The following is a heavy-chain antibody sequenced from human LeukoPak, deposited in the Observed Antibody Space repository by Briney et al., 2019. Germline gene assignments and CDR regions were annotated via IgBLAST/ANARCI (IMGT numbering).Heavy chain of an antibody. V-gene: IGHV4-39*01. Sequence: SETLSLTCTVSGGSLSSSSYYWGWIRQPPGKGREWLGSMYYSGSTYYNPSLKSRVTISVDTSKTQFSLKLSSVTAADTAVYYCARPSIQNDTAMVYFDYWGQGTLVTVSS. CDR1: GGSLSSSSYY. J-gene: IGHJ4*02. D-gene: IGHD5-18*01. CDR3: ARPSIQNDTAMVYFDY. CDR2: MYYSGST.